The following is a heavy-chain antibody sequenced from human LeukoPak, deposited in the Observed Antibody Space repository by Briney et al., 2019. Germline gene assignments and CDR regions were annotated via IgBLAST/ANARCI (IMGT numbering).Heavy chain of an antibody. D-gene: IGHD2-2*02. CDR1: GFAFGSEA. J-gene: IGHJ5*02. Sequence: GGSLRLSCAVSGFAFGSEAMSWVRQSPARGLEWVASISPGGGTTYYADYVKGRFTISRDNSKNSLFVQMNSLRAEDTAVYFCAKAADGVPPGKPLNWFDPRGQGTLVTVSS. CDR3: AKAADGVPPGKPLNWFDP. CDR2: ISPGGGTT. V-gene: IGHV3-23*01.